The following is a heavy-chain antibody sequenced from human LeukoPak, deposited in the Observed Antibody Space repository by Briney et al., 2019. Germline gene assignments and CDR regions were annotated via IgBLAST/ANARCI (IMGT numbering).Heavy chain of an antibody. CDR2: IYYTGTT. D-gene: IGHD5-18*01. CDR3: AAGNPWIQIWNH. J-gene: IGHJ5*02. CDR1: GVSINSGGYY. V-gene: IGHV4-31*03. Sequence: PSQTLSLTCTVSGVSINSGGYYWNWIRHHPGKGLEWIGYIYYTGTTYYNPSLQSRVIISLDTSRNQFSLNLSSVTAADTAIYYCAAGNPWIQIWNHWGQGTLVTVSS.